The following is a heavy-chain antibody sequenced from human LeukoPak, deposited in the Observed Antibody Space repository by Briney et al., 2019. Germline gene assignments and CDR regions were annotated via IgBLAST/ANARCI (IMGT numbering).Heavy chain of an antibody. D-gene: IGHD3-22*01. V-gene: IGHV3-23*01. J-gene: IGHJ4*02. Sequence: PGGSLRLSCAASGFTFSSYAMSWVRQAPGKGLEWVSAISGSGGSTYYADSVKGRFTISRDNSKNTLYLQMNSLTAEEPGVYYCAKDGADYYDSSGYSDYWGQGTLVTVSS. CDR1: GFTFSSYA. CDR3: AKDGADYYDSSGYSDY. CDR2: ISGSGGST.